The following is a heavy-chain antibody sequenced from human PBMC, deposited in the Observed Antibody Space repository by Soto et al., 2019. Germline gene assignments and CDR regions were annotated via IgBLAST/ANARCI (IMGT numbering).Heavy chain of an antibody. J-gene: IGHJ6*02. CDR1: GFTFSSYA. CDR2: ISGSGGST. D-gene: IGHD5-18*01. V-gene: IGHV3-23*01. Sequence: SGGSLRLSCAASGFTFSSYAMSWVRQAPGKGLEWVSAISGSGGSTYYADSVKGRFTISRDNSKNTLYLQMNSLRAEDTAVYYCAKDKQLWEYYYYYYGMDVWAQGTTVTVSS. CDR3: AKDKQLWEYYYYYYGMDV.